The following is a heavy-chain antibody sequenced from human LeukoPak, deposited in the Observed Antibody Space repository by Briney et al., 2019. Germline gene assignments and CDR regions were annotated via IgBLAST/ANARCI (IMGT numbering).Heavy chain of an antibody. J-gene: IGHJ5*02. CDR3: ARDGYHDTERNWFDP. V-gene: IGHV1-69*13. D-gene: IGHD5-12*01. CDR1: GGTFISYA. CDR2: IIPIFGTA. Sequence: ASVKVSCKASGGTFISYAISWVRQAPGQGLEWMGGIIPIFGTANYAQKFQGRVTITADESRSTAYMGLSSLRSEDTAVYYCARDGYHDTERNWFDPWGQGTLVTVSS.